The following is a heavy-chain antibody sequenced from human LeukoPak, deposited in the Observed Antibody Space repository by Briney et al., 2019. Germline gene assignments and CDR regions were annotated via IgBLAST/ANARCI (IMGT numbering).Heavy chain of an antibody. Sequence: GGSLRLSCAASRFTFSSYSMNWVRQAPGKGLEWVSYISSSSSTIYYADSVKGRFTISRDNAKNSLYLQMNSLRAEDTAVYYCARGVRPSGTNYWGQRTLVTVSS. CDR3: ARGVRPSGTNY. V-gene: IGHV3-48*04. CDR2: ISSSSSTI. J-gene: IGHJ4*02. CDR1: RFTFSSYS. D-gene: IGHD3-10*01.